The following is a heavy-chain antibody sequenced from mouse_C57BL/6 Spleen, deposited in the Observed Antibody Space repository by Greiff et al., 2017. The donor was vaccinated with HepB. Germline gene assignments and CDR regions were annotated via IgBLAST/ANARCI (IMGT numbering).Heavy chain of an antibody. V-gene: IGHV1-82*01. Sequence: QVQLKQSGPELVKPGASVKISCKASGYAFSSSWMNWVKQRPGKGLEWIGRIYPGDGDTNYNGKFKGKATLTADKSSSTAYMQLSSLTSEDSAVYFCARKGLGNYGYFDVWGTGTTVTVSS. J-gene: IGHJ1*03. CDR3: ARKGLGNYGYFDV. D-gene: IGHD3-3*01. CDR1: GYAFSSSW. CDR2: IYPGDGDT.